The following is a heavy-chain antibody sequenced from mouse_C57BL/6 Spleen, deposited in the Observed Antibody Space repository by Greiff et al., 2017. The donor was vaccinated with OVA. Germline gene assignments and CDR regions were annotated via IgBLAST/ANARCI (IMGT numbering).Heavy chain of an antibody. V-gene: IGHV5-17*01. CDR1: GFTFSDYG. CDR2: ISSGSSTI. Sequence: DVLLVESGGGLVKPGGSLKLSCAASGFTFSDYGMHWVRQAPEKGLEWVAYISSGSSTIYYADTVKGRFTISRDNSTNTLFLQMTSLRSEDTAMYYCAGGRKFDYWGQGTTLTVSS. J-gene: IGHJ2*01. CDR3: AGGRKFDY.